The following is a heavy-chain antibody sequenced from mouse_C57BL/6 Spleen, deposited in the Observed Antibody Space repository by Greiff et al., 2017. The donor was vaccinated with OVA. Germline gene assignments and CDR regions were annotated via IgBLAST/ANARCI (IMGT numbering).Heavy chain of an antibody. CDR1: GYTFTDYE. J-gene: IGHJ3*01. CDR3: TRGRFAY. V-gene: IGHV1-15*01. Sequence: VQLQESGAELVRPGASVTLSCKASGYTFTDYEMHWVKQTPVHGLEWIGAIDPETGGTAYNQKFKGKAILTADKSSSTAYMELRSLTSEDSAVYYCTRGRFAYWGQGTLVTVSA. CDR2: IDPETGGT.